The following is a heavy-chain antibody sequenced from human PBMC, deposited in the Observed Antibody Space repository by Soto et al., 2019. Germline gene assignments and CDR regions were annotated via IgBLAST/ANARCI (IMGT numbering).Heavy chain of an antibody. CDR1: GYTLTELS. V-gene: IGHV1-24*01. Sequence: QVRLVQSGAEVKKPGASVKVPCKVSGYTLTELSMHWVRQAPGKGLEWMGGFDPEDGERIYAQKFQGRVTMTEDTPTDTAYMELSSLNSEDTAVYYCATNPDFWSVPGTFDIWGQGTMVTVSS. D-gene: IGHD3-3*01. J-gene: IGHJ3*02. CDR3: ATNPDFWSVPGTFDI. CDR2: FDPEDGER.